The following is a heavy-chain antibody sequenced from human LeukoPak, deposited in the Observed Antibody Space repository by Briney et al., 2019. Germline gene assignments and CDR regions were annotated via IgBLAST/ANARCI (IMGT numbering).Heavy chain of an antibody. D-gene: IGHD3-10*01. V-gene: IGHV1-18*01. Sequence: ASVKVSCKASGYTFISYGISWVRQAPGQGLEWMGWISAYNGNTNYAQKLQGRVTMTTDTSTSTAYMELRSLRSDDTAVYYCARDPVTMVRGTNPTYNWFDPWGQGTLVTVSS. CDR2: ISAYNGNT. J-gene: IGHJ5*02. CDR3: ARDPVTMVRGTNPTYNWFDP. CDR1: GYTFISYG.